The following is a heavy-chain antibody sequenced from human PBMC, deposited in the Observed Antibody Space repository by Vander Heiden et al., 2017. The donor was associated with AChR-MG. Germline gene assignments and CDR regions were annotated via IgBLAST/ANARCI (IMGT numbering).Heavy chain of an antibody. D-gene: IGHD4-17*01. CDR1: GFTFSDYY. V-gene: IGHV3-11*01. CDR3: AREATPQEETTVIDY. J-gene: IGHJ4*02. CDR2: ISSSGSTI. Sequence: QVQLVESGGGLVKPGGSLILSCAASGFTFSDYYMSWIRQAPGKGLEWVSYISSSGSTIYYADSVKGRFTISRDNAKNSLYLQMNRLRAEDTAVYYCAREATPQEETTVIDYWGQGTLVTVSS.